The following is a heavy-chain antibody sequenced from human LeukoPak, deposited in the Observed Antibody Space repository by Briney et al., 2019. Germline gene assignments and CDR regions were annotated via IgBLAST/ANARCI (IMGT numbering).Heavy chain of an antibody. CDR2: FDPEDGET. J-gene: IGHJ3*02. V-gene: IGHV1-24*01. D-gene: IGHD3-9*01. Sequence: ASVKVSCKASGYTFTGFYIHWVRQAPGKGLEWMGGFDPEDGETIYAQKFQGRVTMTEDTSTDTAYMELSSLRSEDTAVYYCATGIRYFDWLSARDAFDIWGQGTMVTVSS. CDR3: ATGIRYFDWLSARDAFDI. CDR1: GYTFTGFY.